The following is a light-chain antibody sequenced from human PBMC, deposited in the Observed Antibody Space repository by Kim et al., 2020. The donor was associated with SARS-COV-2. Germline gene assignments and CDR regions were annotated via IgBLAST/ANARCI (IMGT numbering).Light chain of an antibody. CDR3: KQYSSSPPLYT. V-gene: IGKV3-20*01. CDR1: QSVRNNY. Sequence: EIVLTQSPGTLSLSPGERATLSCRASQSVRNNYLAWSQQKPGQAPRLLISGASSRATGIPDRFSGSGSGTDFTLTISRLEPDDLAVYYCKQYSSSPPLYTFGQGTKLEI. J-gene: IGKJ2*01. CDR2: GAS.